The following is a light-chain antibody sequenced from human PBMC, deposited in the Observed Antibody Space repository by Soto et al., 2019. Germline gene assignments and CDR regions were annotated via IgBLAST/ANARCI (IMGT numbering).Light chain of an antibody. Sequence: DIQMTQSPSSLSASVGDRGTITCRASQGISNYLAWYQQKPGTVPKLLISAASTLQTGVPSRFSGGGSGTDFTLTISSLQPEDVATYYCQKYNSVPWTFGQGTKVDIK. CDR1: QGISNY. CDR3: QKYNSVPWT. V-gene: IGKV1-27*01. CDR2: AAS. J-gene: IGKJ1*01.